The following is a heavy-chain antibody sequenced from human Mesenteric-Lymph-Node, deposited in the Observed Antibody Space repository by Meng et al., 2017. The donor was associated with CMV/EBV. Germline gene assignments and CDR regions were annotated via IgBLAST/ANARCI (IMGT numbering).Heavy chain of an antibody. D-gene: IGHD3-3*01. CDR1: GFSLSTSGVG. CDR2: IYWNDDK. V-gene: IGHV2-5*01. CDR3: AHDDFWSGPYYFDY. J-gene: IGHJ4*02. Sequence: SGPTLVKPTQTLTLTCSFSGFSLSTSGVGVGWIRQPPGKTLEWLTLIYWNDDKRYSPSLKSRLTITKDTSKNQVVLTMTNMDPVDTATYYCAHDDFWSGPYYFDYWGQGTLVTVSS.